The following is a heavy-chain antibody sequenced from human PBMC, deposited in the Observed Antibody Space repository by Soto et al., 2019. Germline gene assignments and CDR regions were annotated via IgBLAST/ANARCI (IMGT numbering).Heavy chain of an antibody. CDR2: IYYSGST. V-gene: IGHV4-59*08. CDR1: GGSISSYY. Sequence: QVQLQESGPGLVKPSETLSLTCTVSGGSISSYYWSWIRQPPGKGLEWIGYIYYSGSTNYNPSLKSRVTISVDTSKNPFSLKLSSVTAADTAVYYCARHKYSGYDTEVFDYWGQGTLVTVSS. D-gene: IGHD5-12*01. CDR3: ARHKYSGYDTEVFDY. J-gene: IGHJ4*02.